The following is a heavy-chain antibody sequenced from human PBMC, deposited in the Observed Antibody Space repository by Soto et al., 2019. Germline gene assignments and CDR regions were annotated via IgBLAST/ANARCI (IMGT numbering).Heavy chain of an antibody. CDR2: IIPILGIA. CDR1: GGTFSSYT. V-gene: IGHV1-69*02. J-gene: IGHJ3*02. CDR3: ARARWSIVTILDAFDI. Sequence: ASVKVSCKASGGTFSSYTISWVRQAPGQGLEWMGRIIPILGIANYAQKFQGRVTITADKSTSTAYMELSSLRSEDTAVYYCARARWSIVTILDAFDIWGQGTMVTVSS. D-gene: IGHD3-16*02.